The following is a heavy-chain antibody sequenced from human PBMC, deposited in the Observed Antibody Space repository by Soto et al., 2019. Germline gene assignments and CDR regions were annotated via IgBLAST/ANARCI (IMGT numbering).Heavy chain of an antibody. CDR3: ARGGERWLQRNDAFDI. CDR1: GGSISSGGYS. J-gene: IGHJ3*02. D-gene: IGHD3-16*01. V-gene: IGHV4-30-2*01. Sequence: QLQLQESGSGLVKPSQTLSLTCAVSGGSISSGGYSWSWIRQPPGKGLEWIGYIYHSGSTYYNPSLKSRVTISVDRSKNQFSLKLSSVTAADTAVYYCARGGERWLQRNDAFDIWGQGTMVTVSS. CDR2: IYHSGST.